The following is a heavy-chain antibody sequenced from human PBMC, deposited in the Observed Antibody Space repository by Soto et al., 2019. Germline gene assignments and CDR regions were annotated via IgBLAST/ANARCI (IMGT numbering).Heavy chain of an antibody. CDR3: ARAAALYSSSSPRYYYGMDV. CDR1: GGSFSGYY. J-gene: IGHJ6*02. D-gene: IGHD6-6*01. CDR2: INHSGST. Sequence: QVQLQQWGAGLLKPSETLSLTCAVYGGSFSGYYWSWIRQPPGKGLEWIGEINHSGSTNYNPSLNSRVALSVITSKNQFYLELRSVTAAYTAVYYCARAAALYSSSSPRYYYGMDVWGQGITVTVSS. V-gene: IGHV4-34*01.